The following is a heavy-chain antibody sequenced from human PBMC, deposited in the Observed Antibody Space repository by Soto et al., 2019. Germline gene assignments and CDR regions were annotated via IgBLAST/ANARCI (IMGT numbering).Heavy chain of an antibody. J-gene: IGHJ4*02. CDR2: ISGSGGST. V-gene: IGHV3-23*01. CDR3: ANSLYPDQPRRY. Sequence: EVQLLESGGGLVQPGGSLRLSCAASGFTFSSYAISWVRQAPGKGLEWVSAISGSGGSTYYADSVKGRFTISRDNSKNTLYLQMNSLRAEDTAVYYCANSLYPDQPRRYWGQGTLVTVSS. CDR1: GFTFSSYA.